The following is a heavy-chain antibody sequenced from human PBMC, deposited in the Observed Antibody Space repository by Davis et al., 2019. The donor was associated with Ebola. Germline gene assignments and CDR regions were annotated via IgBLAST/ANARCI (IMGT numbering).Heavy chain of an antibody. CDR3: AGGQWVLPEDY. Sequence: GESLKISCAGSGFTFSSYAMAWVRQAPGKGLEWISVISGSGGTIFYADSVKGRFTISRDNSKNTLYLQMNSLRAEDTGVYYCAGGQWVLPEDYWGQGTLVTVSS. CDR2: ISGSGGTI. D-gene: IGHD6-19*01. V-gene: IGHV3-23*01. CDR1: GFTFSSYA. J-gene: IGHJ4*02.